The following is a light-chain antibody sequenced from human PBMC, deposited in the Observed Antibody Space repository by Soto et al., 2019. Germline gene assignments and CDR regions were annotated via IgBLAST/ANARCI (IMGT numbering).Light chain of an antibody. V-gene: IGKV3-15*01. Sequence: EIVLTQSPSTLSLSPGESATLSCRASQSVNSNYLAWYQHHPGQPPRLLIYGISTRATGIPARFSGSGSGTEFTLTISSLQSEDFAVYYCQQYNNWPLTFGQGTRLEIK. CDR1: QSVNSN. J-gene: IGKJ5*01. CDR2: GIS. CDR3: QQYNNWPLT.